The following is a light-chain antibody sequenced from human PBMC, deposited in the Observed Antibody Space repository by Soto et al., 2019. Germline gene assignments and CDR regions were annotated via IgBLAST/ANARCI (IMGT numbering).Light chain of an antibody. CDR3: QQYGSSPRT. CDR2: DAS. Sequence: EIVLTQSPGTLSLSPGERATLSCRASQSVSSSYLAWYQQKPGQAPRLLIYDASSRATGIPDRFSGSGSATDFTLTINRLQPEDFAVYYCQQYGSSPRTFGQGTKVEIK. V-gene: IGKV3-20*01. CDR1: QSVSSSY. J-gene: IGKJ1*01.